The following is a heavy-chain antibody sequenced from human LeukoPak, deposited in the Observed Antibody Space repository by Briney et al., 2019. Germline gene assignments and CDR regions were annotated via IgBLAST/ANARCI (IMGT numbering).Heavy chain of an antibody. V-gene: IGHV3-48*03. CDR3: ARDHHRRLYDSQARDTFDI. CDR2: IGSSTI. CDR1: GFTLSSYE. Sequence: PGGSLRLSCAASGFTLSSYEMNWVRQAPGKGLEWVSYIGSSTIYYAHSVKGQFTIPRDNAKNPLYLQMNSLRAEDTAVYYCARDHHRRLYDSQARDTFDIWGQGTMVTVSS. D-gene: IGHD3-22*01. J-gene: IGHJ3*02.